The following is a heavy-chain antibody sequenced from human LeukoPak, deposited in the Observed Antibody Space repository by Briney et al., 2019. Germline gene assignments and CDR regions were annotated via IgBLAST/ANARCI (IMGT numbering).Heavy chain of an antibody. D-gene: IGHD3-9*01. V-gene: IGHV3-74*01. Sequence: GGSLRLSCAASGFTFSSYWMHWVRQAPGKGLVWVSRINSDGSSTSYADSVKGRFTISRDNAKNTLYLQMNSLRAEDTAVYYCARRGYLDGPYAFDIWGQGTMVTVSS. CDR2: INSDGSST. J-gene: IGHJ3*02. CDR3: ARRGYLDGPYAFDI. CDR1: GFTFSSYW.